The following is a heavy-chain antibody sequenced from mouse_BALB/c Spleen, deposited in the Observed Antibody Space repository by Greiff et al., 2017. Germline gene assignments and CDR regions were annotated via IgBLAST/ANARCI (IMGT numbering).Heavy chain of an antibody. V-gene: IGHV5-6-4*01. CDR1: GFTFSSYT. Sequence: EVQRVESGGGLVKPGGSLKLSCAASGFTFSSYTMSWVRQTPEKRLEWVATISSGGSYTYYPDSVKGRFTISRDNAKNTLYLQMSSLKSEDTAMYYCTRAVPHYYGSSYDAMDYWGQGTSVTVSS. CDR2: ISSGGSYT. CDR3: TRAVPHYYGSSYDAMDY. D-gene: IGHD1-1*01. J-gene: IGHJ4*01.